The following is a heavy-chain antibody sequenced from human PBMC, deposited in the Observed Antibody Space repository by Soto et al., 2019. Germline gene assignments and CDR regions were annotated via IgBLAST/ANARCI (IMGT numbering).Heavy chain of an antibody. CDR2: INPSGGST. V-gene: IGHV1-46*03. CDR1: GYTFTSYY. D-gene: IGHD2-15*01. CDR3: ARAGDLVFVLADNPVGAFYI. J-gene: IGHJ3*02. Sequence: GASVKVSCKASGYTFTSYYMHWVRQAPGQGLEWMGIINPSGGSTSYAQKFQGRVTMTRDTSTSTVYMELSSLRSEDTAVYYCARAGDLVFVLADNPVGAFYIWGKGTMVTVSS.